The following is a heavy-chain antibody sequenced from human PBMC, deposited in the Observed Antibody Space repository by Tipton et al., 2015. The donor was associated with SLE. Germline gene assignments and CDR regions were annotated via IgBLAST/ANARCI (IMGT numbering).Heavy chain of an antibody. Sequence: TLSLTCTVSGGSIGPYYWHWIRQSPGKALEWIGYIYFDGNSNGRGNYNPSLKSRVTMSVDPPKMQFSLNLNSVTAADTAVYFCARDPGTSYWDYYYEMDLWGQGTMVTVSS. CDR3: ARDPGTSYWDYYYEMDL. V-gene: IGHV4-4*08. J-gene: IGHJ6*02. CDR1: GGSIGPYY. CDR2: IYFDGNS. D-gene: IGHD1/OR15-1a*01.